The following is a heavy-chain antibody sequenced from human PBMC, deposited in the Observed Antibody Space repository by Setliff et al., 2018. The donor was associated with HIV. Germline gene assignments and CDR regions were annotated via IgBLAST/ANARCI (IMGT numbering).Heavy chain of an antibody. D-gene: IGHD3-3*01. J-gene: IGHJ4*02. V-gene: IGHV1-69*13. CDR3: ARGGSGYYDFWSGSSAFEY. CDR2: IIPMFGTA. CDR1: GGTFSSYA. Sequence: SVKVSCKASGGTFSSYAINWVRQAPGQGLEGMGGIIPMFGTAHYGQKFQGRGTITADESTTTAYMELSSLRSEYTAVFYCARGGSGYYDFWSGSSAFEYWGQGTLGTVS.